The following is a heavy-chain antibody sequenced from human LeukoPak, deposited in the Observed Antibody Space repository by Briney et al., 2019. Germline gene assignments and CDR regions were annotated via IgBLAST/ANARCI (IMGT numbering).Heavy chain of an antibody. D-gene: IGHD3-22*01. V-gene: IGHV3-23*01. CDR3: AKGHNGYYPYYFDY. Sequence: PGGSLRLSCAASGFTLSNCAMTWVRQAPGKGLEWVSSISSTGSSTYCADSVKGRFTISRDNSKDTQHLQMNTLRVEDTAIYYCAKGHNGYYPYYFDYWGQGTLVTVSS. CDR2: ISSTGSST. J-gene: IGHJ4*02. CDR1: GFTLSNCA.